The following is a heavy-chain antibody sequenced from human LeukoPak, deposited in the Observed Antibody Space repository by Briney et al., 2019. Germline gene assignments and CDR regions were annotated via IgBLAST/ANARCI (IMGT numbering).Heavy chain of an antibody. CDR2: ISAYNGNT. CDR3: ARGGDICSGGSCYQY. V-gene: IGHV1-18*01. J-gene: IGHJ4*02. CDR1: GGTFSSYA. D-gene: IGHD2-15*01. Sequence: ASVKVSCKASGGTFSSYAISWVRQAPGQGLEWMGWISAYNGNTNYAQKLQGRVTMTTDASTSTAYMELRSLRSDDTAVYYCARGGDICSGGSCYQYWGQGTLVTVSS.